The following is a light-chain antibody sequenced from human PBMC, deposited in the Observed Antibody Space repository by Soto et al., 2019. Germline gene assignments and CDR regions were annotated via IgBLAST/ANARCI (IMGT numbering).Light chain of an antibody. CDR2: GTS. J-gene: IGKJ1*01. V-gene: IGKV3-20*01. CDR1: QSVRSNS. Sequence: EIVLTQSPGTLSLSPGERATLSCRASQSVRSNSLAWYQQKPGQAPRLLIYGTSGRATGIPDRFSGSGSGTDFTLTISRLEPEDFAVYYCQQYGGSTGTFGQGTKVQIK. CDR3: QQYGGSTGT.